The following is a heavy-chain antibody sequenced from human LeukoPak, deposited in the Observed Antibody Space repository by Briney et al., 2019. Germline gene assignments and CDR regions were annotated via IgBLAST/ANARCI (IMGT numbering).Heavy chain of an antibody. CDR3: ARGDYPYYYGMDV. V-gene: IGHV4-61*02. CDR2: IYTSGST. D-gene: IGHD4-11*01. Sequence: PSETLSLTCTVSGGSISSGGYYWSWIRQPAGKGLEWIGRIYTSGSTNYNPSLKSRVTISVDTSKNQFSLKLSSATAADTAVYCCARGDYPYYYGMDVWGQGTTVTVSS. CDR1: GGSISSGGYY. J-gene: IGHJ6*02.